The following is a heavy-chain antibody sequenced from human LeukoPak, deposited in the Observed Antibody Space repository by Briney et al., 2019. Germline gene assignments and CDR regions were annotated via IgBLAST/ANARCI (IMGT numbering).Heavy chain of an antibody. Sequence: SETLSLTCSVTGGSISSGDSYWSWIRQPPGKGLEWIGYLYDNDNTYYNPSLNSRVTMSLDMSKNQFSLKLNSVTATDTAVYYCARGRYFDYWGQGTLVTVSS. V-gene: IGHV4-30-4*01. CDR2: LYDNDNT. CDR3: ARGRYFDY. CDR1: GGSISSGDSY. J-gene: IGHJ4*02.